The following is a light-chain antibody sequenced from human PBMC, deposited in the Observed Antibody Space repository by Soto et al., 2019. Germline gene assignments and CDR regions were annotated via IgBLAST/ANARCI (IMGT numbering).Light chain of an antibody. CDR2: DAS. CDR1: QSISSW. CDR3: QQYNSYWT. Sequence: DIQMTQSPSTLSASVGDRVTITCRASQSISSWLAWYQQKPGKAPKLLIYDASSLESGVPSRFSDSGSGTEFTLTISSLQPDDFATYYCQQYNSYWTFGQGTKVEI. V-gene: IGKV1-5*01. J-gene: IGKJ1*01.